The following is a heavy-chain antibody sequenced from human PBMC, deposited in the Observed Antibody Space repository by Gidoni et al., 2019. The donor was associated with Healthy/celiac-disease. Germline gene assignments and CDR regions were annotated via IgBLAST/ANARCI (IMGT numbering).Heavy chain of an antibody. V-gene: IGHV4-31*03. CDR2: IYYSGST. Sequence: QVQLQESGPGLVKPSQTLSLPCTVSGGSISSGGYSWSWIRQHPGKGLEWIGYIYYSGSTYYNPSLKSRVTISVDTSKNQFSLKLSSVTAADTAVYYCARGFGELDNWFDPWGQGTLVTVSS. CDR1: GGSISSGGYS. D-gene: IGHD3-10*01. CDR3: ARGFGELDNWFDP. J-gene: IGHJ5*02.